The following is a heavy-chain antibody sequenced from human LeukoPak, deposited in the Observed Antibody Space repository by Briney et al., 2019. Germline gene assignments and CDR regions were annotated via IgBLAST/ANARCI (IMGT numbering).Heavy chain of an antibody. CDR1: GFTFSIYA. CDR2: INHSGST. D-gene: IGHD2-8*01. CDR3: ARGVQAWVYPGSLWFDP. V-gene: IGHV4-34*01. J-gene: IGHJ5*02. Sequence: GSLRLSCAASGFTFSIYAMSWVRQPPGKGLEWIGEINHSGSTNYNPSLKSRVTISVDTSKNQFSLKLSSVTAADTAVYYCARGVQAWVYPGSLWFDPWGQGTLVTVSS.